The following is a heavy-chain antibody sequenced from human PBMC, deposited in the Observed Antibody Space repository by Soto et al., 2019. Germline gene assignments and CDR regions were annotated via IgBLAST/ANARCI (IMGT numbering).Heavy chain of an antibody. D-gene: IGHD3-3*01. J-gene: IGHJ5*02. CDR1: GFTFSSYG. V-gene: IGHV3-30*03. Sequence: GWSLRLSCAASGFTFSSYGMHWVRQAPGKGLEWVAVISYDGSNKYYADSVKGRFTISRDNSKNTLYLQMNSLRAEDTAVYYCARVAVLRFSDWSDKDPTGILDPWGQGTLVTVSS. CDR2: ISYDGSNK. CDR3: ARVAVLRFSDWSDKDPTGILDP.